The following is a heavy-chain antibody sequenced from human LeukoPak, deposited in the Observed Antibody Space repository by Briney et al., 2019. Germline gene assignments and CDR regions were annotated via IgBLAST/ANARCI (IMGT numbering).Heavy chain of an antibody. CDR2: INPNTGNP. V-gene: IGHV7-4-1*02. Sequence: GASVKVSCKASGYTFTSYAMNWVRQAPGQGLEWMGWINPNTGNPTYAQGFTGRFVFSLDTSVTTAYLQISSLKAEDTAVYYCARDPSPFWSGDYVDYWGQGTLVTVSS. CDR1: GYTFTSYA. CDR3: ARDPSPFWSGDYVDY. J-gene: IGHJ4*02. D-gene: IGHD3-3*01.